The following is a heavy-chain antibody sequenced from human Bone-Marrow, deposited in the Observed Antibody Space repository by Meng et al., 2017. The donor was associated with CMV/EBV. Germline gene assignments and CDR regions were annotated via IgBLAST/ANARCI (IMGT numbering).Heavy chain of an antibody. CDR1: GFTFSSYA. V-gene: IGHV3-30*04. D-gene: IGHD1-26*01. Sequence: GESLKISCAASGFTFSSYAMHWVRQAPGKGLEWVAVISHDGNKKYYADSVKGRFTISRDNSKNTLYLQMNSLRAEDTAVYYCARGSGSYTLDYWGQGTLVTVSS. CDR3: ARGSGSYTLDY. J-gene: IGHJ4*02. CDR2: ISHDGNKK.